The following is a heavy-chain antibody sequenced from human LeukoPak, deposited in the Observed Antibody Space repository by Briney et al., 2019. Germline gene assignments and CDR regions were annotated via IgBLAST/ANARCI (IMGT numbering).Heavy chain of an antibody. D-gene: IGHD5-24*01. CDR1: GFTVSSNY. J-gene: IGHJ4*02. CDR2: IYGGGNI. V-gene: IGHV3-53*01. CDR3: ARGAGYNYPYYFGY. Sequence: GGSLRLSCAASGFTVSSNYMNWVRQAPGKGLEWVSVIYGGGNIYYADSVKGRFTISRDNSKNTLYLQMNSLRAEDTAVYYCARGAGYNYPYYFGYWGQGTLVTVSS.